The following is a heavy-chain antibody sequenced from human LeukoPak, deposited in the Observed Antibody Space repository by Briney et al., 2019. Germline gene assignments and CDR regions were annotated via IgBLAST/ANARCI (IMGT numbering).Heavy chain of an antibody. CDR1: GYTFTSYA. V-gene: IGHV1-3*01. CDR3: ARGGYSGSYSGFDY. D-gene: IGHD1-26*01. J-gene: IGHJ4*02. Sequence: ASVKVSCKASGYTFTSYAMHWVRQAPGQRLEWMGWINAGNGNTKYSQKFQGRVTMTRDTSISTAYMELSRLRSDDAAVYYCARGGYSGSYSGFDYWGQGTLVTVSS. CDR2: INAGNGNT.